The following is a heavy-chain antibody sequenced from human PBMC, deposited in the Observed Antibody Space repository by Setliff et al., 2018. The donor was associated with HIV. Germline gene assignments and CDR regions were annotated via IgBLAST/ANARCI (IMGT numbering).Heavy chain of an antibody. CDR2: IKTRADGGAA. CDR1: GLLVSRNY. D-gene: IGHD3-16*01. J-gene: IGHJ4*02. CDR3: TTDRFV. V-gene: IGHV3-15*01. Sequence: PGGSLRLSCAASGLLVSRNYINWVRQAPGKGLECLGRIKTRADGGAADSAEPVKGRFTISRDDSKSTLYLEMNNLKTEDTAVYYCTTDRFVWGQGTLVTVSS.